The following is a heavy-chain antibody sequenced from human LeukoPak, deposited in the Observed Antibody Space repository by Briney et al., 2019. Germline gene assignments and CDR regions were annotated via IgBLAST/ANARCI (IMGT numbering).Heavy chain of an antibody. D-gene: IGHD1-26*01. CDR2: IYYSGST. CDR3: ARAGVGATTFIDY. V-gene: IGHV4-39*07. J-gene: IGHJ4*02. Sequence: SETLSLTCTVSGGSISSHYWSWIRQPPGKGLEWIGSIYYSGSTSYNPSLKSRVTISVDTSKNQFSLKLSSVTAADTAVYYCARAGVGATTFIDYWGQGTLVTVSS. CDR1: GGSISSHY.